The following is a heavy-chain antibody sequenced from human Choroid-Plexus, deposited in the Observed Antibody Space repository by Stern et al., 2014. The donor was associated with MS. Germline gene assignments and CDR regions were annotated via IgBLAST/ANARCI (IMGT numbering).Heavy chain of an antibody. CDR2: KTYDGSK. Sequence: VQLLESGGGVVQPGRPLRLSCAASGFSFSSFGMHWVRQAPGKGLEWVALKTYDGSKNYADSGKGRFANPRNNSKNKLYLQKNKLRAEETAVDYCAKNRQYLTFFFDFWGQGTPGTVSS. D-gene: IGHD2/OR15-2a*01. CDR1: GFSFSSFG. CDR3: AKNRQYLTFFFDF. V-gene: IGHV3-30*18. J-gene: IGHJ4*02.